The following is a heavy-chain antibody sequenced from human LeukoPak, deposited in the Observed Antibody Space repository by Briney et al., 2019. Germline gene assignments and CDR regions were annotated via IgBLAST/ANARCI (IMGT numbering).Heavy chain of an antibody. CDR2: IRYDGSNK. D-gene: IGHD4-17*01. CDR3: AKEPHYGDYDMIY. V-gene: IGHV3-30*02. Sequence: PGGSLRLSCAASGFTFSSYWMSWFRQAPGKGLEWVAFIRYDGSNKYYADSVKGRFTISRDNSKNTLYLQMNSLRAEDTAAYYCAKEPHYGDYDMIYWGQGTLVTVSS. J-gene: IGHJ4*02. CDR1: GFTFSSYW.